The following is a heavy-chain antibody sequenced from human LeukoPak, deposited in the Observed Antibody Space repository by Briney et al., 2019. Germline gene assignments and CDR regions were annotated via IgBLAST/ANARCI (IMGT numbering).Heavy chain of an antibody. D-gene: IGHD4-17*01. Sequence: SQTLSPTCAISGDSVSSNTAAWNWIRQSPSRGLEWLGRTYYRSQWYNDYAVSAKSRITINPDTSKNQFSLQLNSVTPEDTAVNYCATVTVTTLEHWGQGTLVTVSS. CDR2: TYYRSQWYN. CDR1: GDSVSSNTAA. V-gene: IGHV6-1*01. CDR3: ATVTVTTLEH. J-gene: IGHJ4*01.